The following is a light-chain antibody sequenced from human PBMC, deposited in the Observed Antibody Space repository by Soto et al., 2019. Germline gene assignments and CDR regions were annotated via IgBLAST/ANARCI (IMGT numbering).Light chain of an antibody. J-gene: IGLJ1*01. Sequence: QSVLTQPASVSGSPGQSITISCTGTSSDIGGYNFVSWYQHHPGKAPRLLIFDVRDRPSGVSDRFSGSKSGNTASLTISGLQAEDEADYYCSSYISSSTPYVFGTGTKVTVL. CDR2: DVR. CDR3: SSYISSSTPYV. V-gene: IGLV2-14*03. CDR1: SSDIGGYNF.